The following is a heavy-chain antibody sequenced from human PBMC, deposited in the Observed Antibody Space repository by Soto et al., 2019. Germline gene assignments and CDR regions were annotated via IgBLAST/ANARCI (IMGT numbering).Heavy chain of an antibody. Sequence: EVQLVESGGGLVQPGGSLRLSCAASGFTFSSYSMNWVRQAPGKGLEWVSYISSSSSTIYYADSVKGRFTISRDNAKKSLYLQMNSMRDEDTAVYYCARDPGYGSGSYYHPLVGYWGQGTLVTVSS. CDR2: ISSSSSTI. J-gene: IGHJ4*02. V-gene: IGHV3-48*02. D-gene: IGHD3-10*01. CDR3: ARDPGYGSGSYYHPLVGY. CDR1: GFTFSSYS.